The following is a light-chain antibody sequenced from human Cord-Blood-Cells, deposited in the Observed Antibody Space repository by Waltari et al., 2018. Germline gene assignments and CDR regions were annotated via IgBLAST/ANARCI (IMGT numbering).Light chain of an antibody. CDR3: QQYNSYRT. CDR2: DAS. J-gene: IGKJ1*01. Sequence: DIQMTQSPSTLSASVGDRVTITCRASQSISSWLAWYQQNPGKAPKLLIYDASSLESGVPSSFSGSGSGTEFTLTISSLQPDDFATYYCQQYNSYRTFGQGTKVEIK. CDR1: QSISSW. V-gene: IGKV1-5*01.